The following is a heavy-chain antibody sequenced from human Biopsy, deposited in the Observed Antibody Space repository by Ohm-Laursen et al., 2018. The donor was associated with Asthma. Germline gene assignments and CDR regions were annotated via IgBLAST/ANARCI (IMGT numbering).Heavy chain of an antibody. CDR2: ISKDASTQ. CDR3: VRDGTDDAFDI. Sequence: SLRLSCAASGFSFSNFAIHWVRQAPGKGLEWVGVISKDASTQDYADSVKGRFTMARDNSKNTLDLQMNSLREEDTAVYYCVRDGTDDAFDIWGQGTVVSVSS. CDR1: GFSFSNFA. J-gene: IGHJ3*02. D-gene: IGHD1-1*01. V-gene: IGHV3-30*01.